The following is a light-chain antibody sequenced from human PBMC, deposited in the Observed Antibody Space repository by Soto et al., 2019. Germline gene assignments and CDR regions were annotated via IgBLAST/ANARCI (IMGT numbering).Light chain of an antibody. J-gene: IGLJ2*01. CDR3: CSYAGSYVV. CDR1: SSDVGGYNY. Sequence: QSALTQPASVSGSPGQSITISCTGTSSDVGGYNYVSWYQQHPGKAPKLMIYEVSNRPSGVSNRFSGSKSGNTASLTISGLQAEDEADYYCCSYAGSYVVFGGGTQLTVL. V-gene: IGLV2-14*01. CDR2: EVS.